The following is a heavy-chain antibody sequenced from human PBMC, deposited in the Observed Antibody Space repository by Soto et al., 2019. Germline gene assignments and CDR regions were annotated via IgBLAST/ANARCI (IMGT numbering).Heavy chain of an antibody. CDR1: GCTFSSYG. Sequence: GGFLRLSCAASGCTFSSYGMHWVRQAPGKGLEWVAVIWYDGSNKYYADSVKGRFTISRDNSKNTLYLQMNSLRAEDTAVYYCARGCSGGSCYLRVNFDYWGQGTLVTVSS. V-gene: IGHV3-33*01. CDR2: IWYDGSNK. J-gene: IGHJ4*02. D-gene: IGHD2-15*01. CDR3: ARGCSGGSCYLRVNFDY.